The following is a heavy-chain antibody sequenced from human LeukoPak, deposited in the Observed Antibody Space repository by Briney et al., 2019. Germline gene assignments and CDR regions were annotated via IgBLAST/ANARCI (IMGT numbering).Heavy chain of an antibody. Sequence: ASVKVSCKAYGYTFNTYGITWVRQAPGQGLEWMGWISAYSGHTNYAQKLQGRVTMTTDTSTSTAYMELRSLRSDDTAVYYCARDLWQWGELPGYWGQGTLVTVSS. CDR1: GYTFNTYG. V-gene: IGHV1-18*01. J-gene: IGHJ4*02. D-gene: IGHD1-26*01. CDR2: ISAYSGHT. CDR3: ARDLWQWGELPGY.